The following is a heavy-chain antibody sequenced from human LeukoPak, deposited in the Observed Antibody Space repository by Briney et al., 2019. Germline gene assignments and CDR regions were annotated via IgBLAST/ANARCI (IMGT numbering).Heavy chain of an antibody. CDR1: GYTFTSYD. D-gene: IGHD3-3*01. CDR2: MNPNSGNT. J-gene: IGHJ6*03. Sequence: ASVKVSCKASGYTFTSYDINWVRQATGQGLEWMGWMNPNSGNTGYAQKFQGRVTMTRNTSISTAYMELSSLRSEDTAVYYCARGRSVYDFWSGYYTGYYMDVWGKGTTVTVSS. V-gene: IGHV1-8*01. CDR3: ARGRSVYDFWSGYYTGYYMDV.